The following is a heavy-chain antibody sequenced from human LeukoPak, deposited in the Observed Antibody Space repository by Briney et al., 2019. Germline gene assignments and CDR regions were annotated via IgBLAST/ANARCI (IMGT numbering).Heavy chain of an antibody. CDR3: ARDSYSGSPS. Sequence: GGSLRLSCAASGFTFDSYWMSWVRQAPGKGLEWVANIREDGSEKYYVDSVKGRFTISRDNAKNSVSLQMNSLRAEDAAVYYCARDSYSGSPSWGQGTLVTVFS. D-gene: IGHD1-26*01. CDR2: IREDGSEK. V-gene: IGHV3-7*04. J-gene: IGHJ5*02. CDR1: GFTFDSYW.